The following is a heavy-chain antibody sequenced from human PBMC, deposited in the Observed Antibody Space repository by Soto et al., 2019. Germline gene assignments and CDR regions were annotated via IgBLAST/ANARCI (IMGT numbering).Heavy chain of an antibody. V-gene: IGHV3-33*01. D-gene: IGHD1-1*01. J-gene: IGHJ5*02. Sequence: QVQLVESGGGVVQPGRSLRLSCAASGFTFSSHGMHWVRHAPGKGLGWVAVIWYDGSNKYYAESVKGRFTISRDNSKEIVYVQMNSLRADDTAVYYCARWSNNKVVDPWGQGTLVTVSS. CDR3: ARWSNNKVVDP. CDR2: IWYDGSNK. CDR1: GFTFSSHG.